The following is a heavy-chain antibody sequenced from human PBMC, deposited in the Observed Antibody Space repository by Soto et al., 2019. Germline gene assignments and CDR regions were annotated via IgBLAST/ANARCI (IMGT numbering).Heavy chain of an antibody. J-gene: IGHJ3*02. CDR3: AQENTGWPDALVM. CDR2: IYSGGDT. D-gene: IGHD6-19*01. Sequence: DVQLVESGGGLVQPGGSLRLSCAVSGFTVSSDYMRWVRRAPAKGLEWGSAIYSGGDTYYSDSMKGRYTMSRYNSKNTLYLQMNSLRADDTAVYYCAQENTGWPDALVMWGQGTMVTVSS. V-gene: IGHV3-66*01. CDR1: GFTVSSDY.